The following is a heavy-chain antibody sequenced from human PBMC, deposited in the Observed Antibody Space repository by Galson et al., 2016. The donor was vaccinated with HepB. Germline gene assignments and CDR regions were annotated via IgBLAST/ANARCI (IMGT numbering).Heavy chain of an antibody. V-gene: IGHV3-23*01. Sequence: SLRLSCAASGFTFRNYAFSWVRRAPGKGLEWVSHMDVTTPNTHYADSVRGRFSIYRANSRDTLYFQMDSLTAEDSAIYYCTTWLSHHFDYWGQGTRVTVSS. CDR1: GFTFRNYA. D-gene: IGHD6-19*01. CDR2: MDVTTPNT. J-gene: IGHJ4*02. CDR3: TTWLSHHFDY.